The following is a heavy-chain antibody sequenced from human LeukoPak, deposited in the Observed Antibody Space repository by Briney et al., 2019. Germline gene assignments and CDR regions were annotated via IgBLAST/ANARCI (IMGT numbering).Heavy chain of an antibody. CDR2: IYYSGST. D-gene: IGHD6-6*01. Sequence: SETLSLTCTVSGGSISSSSYYWGWIRQPPGKGLEWIGSIYYSGSTYYNPSLKSRVTISVDTSKNQFSLKLSSVTAADTAVYYCARRGSSSIGYWGQGTLVTVSS. CDR3: ARRGSSSIGY. V-gene: IGHV4-39*07. CDR1: GGSISSSSYY. J-gene: IGHJ4*02.